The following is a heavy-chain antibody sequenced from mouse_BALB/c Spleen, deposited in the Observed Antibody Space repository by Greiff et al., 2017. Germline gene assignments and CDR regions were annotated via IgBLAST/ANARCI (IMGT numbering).Heavy chain of an antibody. Sequence: QVQLQQPGAELVKPGASVKMSCKASGYTFTSYNMHWVKQTPGQGLEWIGAIYPGNGDTSYNQKFKGKATLTADKSSSTAYMQLSSLTSEDSAVYYCARYRGGVYAMDYWGQGTSVTVSS. CDR3: ARYRGGVYAMDY. CDR2: IYPGNGDT. J-gene: IGHJ4*01. CDR1: GYTFTSYN. D-gene: IGHD3-1*01. V-gene: IGHV1-12*01.